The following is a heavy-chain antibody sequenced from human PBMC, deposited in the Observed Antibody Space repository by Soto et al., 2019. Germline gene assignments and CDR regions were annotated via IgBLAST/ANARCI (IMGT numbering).Heavy chain of an antibody. CDR3: ATNSYYSLGV. Sequence: QVQLQESGPGLVKPSGTLSLTCAVSSGSISSAHWWNWVRQPPGKGLEWIREIYHSGSTNYNPSLKSRVTVSVDKSMNQFSLKLTSVTAADTAVYYCATNSYYSLGVWGQGTTVTISS. J-gene: IGHJ6*02. CDR1: SGSISSAHW. V-gene: IGHV4-4*02. CDR2: IYHSGST.